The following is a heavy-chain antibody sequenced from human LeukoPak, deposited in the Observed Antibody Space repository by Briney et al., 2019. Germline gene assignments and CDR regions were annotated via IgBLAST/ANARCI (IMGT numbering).Heavy chain of an antibody. CDR1: GFTFSNYA. D-gene: IGHD2/OR15-2a*01. J-gene: IGHJ4*02. V-gene: IGHV3-30-3*01. Sequence: GGSLRLSCAASGFTFSNYAMHWVRQAPGKGLEWVAFISFDGSDKYYADSVKGRFTISRDNSKSTLYLQMNSLRAEDTAVYYCARDQPGTYTLSSTWGQGTLVTVSS. CDR2: ISFDGSDK. CDR3: ARDQPGTYTLSST.